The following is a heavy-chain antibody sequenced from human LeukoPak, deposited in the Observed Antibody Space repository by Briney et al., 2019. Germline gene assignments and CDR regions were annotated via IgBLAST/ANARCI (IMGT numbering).Heavy chain of an antibody. CDR3: VKDRTTSYFDY. CDR2: ISSSSTDI. J-gene: IGHJ4*02. V-gene: IGHV3-21*01. Sequence: GGSPRLSCAASGFTFSSHTMNWVRQAPGKGLEWVSSISSSSTDIYHADSVKGRFTISRDNAKNSLYLQMNSLRAEDTAVYYCVKDRTTSYFDYWGQGTLVTVSS. D-gene: IGHD4-17*01. CDR1: GFTFSSHT.